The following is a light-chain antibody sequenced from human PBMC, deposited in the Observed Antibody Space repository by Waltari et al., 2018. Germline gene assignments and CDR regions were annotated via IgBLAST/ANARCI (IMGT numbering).Light chain of an antibody. CDR2: EVS. Sequence: QSALTQPASVSGSPGQSITISCTGTSSDVGGYKYVSWYQQHPGKAPKLMIYEVSNRPSGVSNLFSGSKSGNTASLTISGLQAEDEADYYCSSYTTNSPYVFGTGTKVTVL. J-gene: IGLJ1*01. V-gene: IGLV2-14*01. CDR1: SSDVGGYKY. CDR3: SSYTTNSPYV.